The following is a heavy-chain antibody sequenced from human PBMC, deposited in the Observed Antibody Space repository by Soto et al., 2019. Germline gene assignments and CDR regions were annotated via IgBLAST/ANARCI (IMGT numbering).Heavy chain of an antibody. V-gene: IGHV3-30-3*01. CDR3: ARESHSSYYFDY. CDR2: ISYDGSNK. D-gene: IGHD5-18*01. CDR1: GFTFSSYA. J-gene: IGHJ4*02. Sequence: GGSLRLSCAASGFTFSSYAMHWVRQAPGKGLEWVAVISYDGSNKYYADSVKGRFTISRDNSKDTLYLQMNSLRAEDTAVYYCARESHSSYYFDYWGQGTLVTVSS.